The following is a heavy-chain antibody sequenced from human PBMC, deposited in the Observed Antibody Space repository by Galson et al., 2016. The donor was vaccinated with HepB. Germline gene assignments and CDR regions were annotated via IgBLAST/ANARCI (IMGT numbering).Heavy chain of an antibody. Sequence: SETLSLTCTVSGGSIRSYSWNWIRQTPRKGLEWIGHIYYDGTATYNPSLKSRVTISLDTSKSQFSLSLNSVTAADTAVYYCARDTSWLNPDALEIWGQGTMLSVSS. J-gene: IGHJ3*02. CDR2: IYYDGTA. V-gene: IGHV4-59*01. D-gene: IGHD3-22*01. CDR3: ARDTSWLNPDALEI. CDR1: GGSIRSYS.